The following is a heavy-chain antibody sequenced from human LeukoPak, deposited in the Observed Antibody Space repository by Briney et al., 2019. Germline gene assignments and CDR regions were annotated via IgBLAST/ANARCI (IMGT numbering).Heavy chain of an antibody. V-gene: IGHV3-30*04. J-gene: IGHJ3*02. CDR3: ARKGVRAKDAFDI. CDR1: GFTFSRYA. D-gene: IGHD2-21*01. CDR2: ISYDGRNK. Sequence: GGSLRLSCAASGFTFSRYAMHWVREAPGKGREWVTVISYDGRNKYYADSVKGRFTISRDNAKNSLYLQMNSLRAEDTAVYYCARKGVRAKDAFDIWGQGTMVTVSS.